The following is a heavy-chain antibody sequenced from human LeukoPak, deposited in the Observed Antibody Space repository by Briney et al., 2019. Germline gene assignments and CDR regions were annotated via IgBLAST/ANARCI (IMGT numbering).Heavy chain of an antibody. V-gene: IGHV1-69*06. D-gene: IGHD4-17*01. CDR2: IIPIFGTA. CDR3: ARAKSYMTTVTTTRVDAFDI. Sequence: SVRVSCKASGGTFSSYAISWVRQAPGQGLEWMGGIIPIFGTANYAQKFQGRVTITADKSTSTAYMELSSLRSEDTAVYYCARAKSYMTTVTTTRVDAFDIWGQGTMVTVSS. J-gene: IGHJ3*02. CDR1: GGTFSSYA.